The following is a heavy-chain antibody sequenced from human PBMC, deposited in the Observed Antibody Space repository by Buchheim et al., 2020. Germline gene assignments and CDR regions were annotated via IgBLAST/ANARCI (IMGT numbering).Heavy chain of an antibody. CDR1: GYTFTGYY. D-gene: IGHD3-16*02. CDR3: ARELYVWGSYRYSDDAFDI. CDR2: INPNSGGT. V-gene: IGHV1-2*04. Sequence: QVQLVQSGAEVKKPGASVKVSCKASGYTFTGYYMHWVRQAPGQGLKWMGWINPNSGGTNYAQKFQGWVTMTRDTSISTAYMELSRLRSDDTAVYYCARELYVWGSYRYSDDAFDIWGQGT. J-gene: IGHJ3*02.